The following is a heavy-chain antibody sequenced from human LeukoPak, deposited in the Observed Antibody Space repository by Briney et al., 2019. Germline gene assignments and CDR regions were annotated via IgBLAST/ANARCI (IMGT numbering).Heavy chain of an antibody. CDR3: PRVRGSGWQNWFDP. Sequence: ASVNASCKASGYTLTSYGISWVPQAPGQRLEGMGWISAYNGKTNYAQKLQGRVNMPTHTSPSKTYSQQRSLRDDYKEVPYLPRVRGSGWQNWFDPWGEGPLVTVSS. J-gene: IGHJ5*02. CDR1: GYTLTSYG. D-gene: IGHD6-19*01. V-gene: IGHV1-18*01. CDR2: ISAYNGKT.